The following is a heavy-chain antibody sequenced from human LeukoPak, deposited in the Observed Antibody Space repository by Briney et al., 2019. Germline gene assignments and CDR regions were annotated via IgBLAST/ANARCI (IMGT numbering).Heavy chain of an antibody. V-gene: IGHV3-7*03. CDR1: GFTFSSYW. CDR2: IKQDGSEK. D-gene: IGHD6-13*01. Sequence: GGSLRLSCAASGFTFSSYWMSWVRQAPGKGLEWVANIKQDGSEKYYVDSVKGRFTISRDSAKNSLYLQMNSLRAEDTAVYYCARDLEVIAAAGNYDYWGQGTLVTVSS. CDR3: ARDLEVIAAAGNYDY. J-gene: IGHJ4*02.